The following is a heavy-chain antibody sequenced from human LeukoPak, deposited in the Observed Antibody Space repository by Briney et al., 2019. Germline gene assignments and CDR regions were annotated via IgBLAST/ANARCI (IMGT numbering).Heavy chain of an antibody. V-gene: IGHV1-8*01. CDR1: GYTFTSYD. CDR2: MNPNSGNT. J-gene: IGHJ6*03. D-gene: IGHD5-18*01. Sequence: GASVKVSCKASGYTFTSYDINWVRQATGQGLEWMGWMNPNSGNTGYAQKFQGRVTMTRNTSISTAYMGLSSLRSEDTAVYYCARDNGGTAMAYYYYYYMDVWGKGTTVIISS. CDR3: ARDNGGTAMAYYYYYYMDV.